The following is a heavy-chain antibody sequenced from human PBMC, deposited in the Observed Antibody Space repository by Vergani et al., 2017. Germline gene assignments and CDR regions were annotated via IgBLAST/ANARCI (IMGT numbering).Heavy chain of an antibody. J-gene: IGHJ4*02. CDR3: ARDRGTGTSPPYYFDY. V-gene: IGHV3-30*04. CDR1: GFTFSSYA. CDR2: ISYDGSNK. Sequence: QVQLVESGGGVVQPGRSLRLSCAASGFTFSSYAMHWVRQAPGKGLEWVAVISYDGSNKYYADSVKVRFTISRDNSKNKLYLQMNSLRAEDTAVYYCARDRGTGTSPPYYFDYWGQGTLVTVSS. D-gene: IGHD1-1*01.